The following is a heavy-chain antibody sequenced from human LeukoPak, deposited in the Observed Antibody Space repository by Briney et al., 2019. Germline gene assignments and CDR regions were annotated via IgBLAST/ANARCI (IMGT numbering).Heavy chain of an antibody. Sequence: SETLSLTCTVSGGSISSYYWSWIRQPPGKGLEWIGYIYYSGSTNYNPSLKSRVTISVDTSKNQFSLKLSSVTAADTAVYYCARETHYGDYDYWGQGTLATVSS. J-gene: IGHJ4*02. V-gene: IGHV4-59*01. CDR1: GGSISSYY. CDR3: ARETHYGDYDY. CDR2: IYYSGST. D-gene: IGHD4-17*01.